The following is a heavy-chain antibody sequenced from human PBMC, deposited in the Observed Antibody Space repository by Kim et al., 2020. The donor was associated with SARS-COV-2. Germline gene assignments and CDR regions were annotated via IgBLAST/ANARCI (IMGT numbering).Heavy chain of an antibody. CDR3: ARGGLNYYFDY. CDR2: IYYSGST. CDR1: GGSISSSSYY. J-gene: IGHJ4*02. Sequence: SETLSLTCTVSGGSISSSSYYWGWIRQPPGKGLEWIANIYYSGSTYYNPSLKSRVTISVDTSKNQFSLRLSSVTAADTAVYFCARGGLNYYFDYWGQGTRVTVSS. V-gene: IGHV4-39*07.